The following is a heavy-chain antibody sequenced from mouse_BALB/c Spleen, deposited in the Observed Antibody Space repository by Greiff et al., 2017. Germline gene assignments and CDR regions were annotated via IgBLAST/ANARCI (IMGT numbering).Heavy chain of an antibody. D-gene: IGHD4-1*01. V-gene: IGHV1-14*01. Sequence: EVQLQESGPELVKPGASVKMSCKASGYTFTSYVMHWVKQKPGQGLEWIGYINPYNDGTKYNEKFKGKATLTSDKSSSTAYMELSSLTSEDSAVYYCARRGGLGWFAYWGQGTLVTVSA. CDR1: GYTFTSYV. J-gene: IGHJ3*01. CDR2: INPYNDGT. CDR3: ARRGGLGWFAY.